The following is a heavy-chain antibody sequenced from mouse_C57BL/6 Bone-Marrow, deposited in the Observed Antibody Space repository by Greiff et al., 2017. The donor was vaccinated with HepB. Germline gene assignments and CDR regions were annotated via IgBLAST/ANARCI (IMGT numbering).Heavy chain of an antibody. Sequence: EVKLVESGGGLVQPGGSLKLSCAASGFTFSDYGMAWVRQAPRKGPEWVAFISNLAYSIYYADTVTGRFTISRENAKNTLYLEMSSLRSEDTAIYYCARHDYDEAWFAYWGQGTLVTVSA. CDR1: GFTFSDYG. V-gene: IGHV5-15*01. D-gene: IGHD2-4*01. CDR3: ARHDYDEAWFAY. J-gene: IGHJ3*01. CDR2: ISNLAYSI.